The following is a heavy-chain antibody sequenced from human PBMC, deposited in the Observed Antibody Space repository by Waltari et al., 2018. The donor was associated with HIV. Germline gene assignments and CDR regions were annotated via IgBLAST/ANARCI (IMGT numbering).Heavy chain of an antibody. J-gene: IGHJ4*02. CDR1: EYTFTDHQ. D-gene: IGHD3-22*01. CDR2: INPNSGNT. CDR3: ARDLIFYYDTSDYYPFDY. Sequence: QVQLVQSGAEVKKPGASVKAPCTASEYTFTDHQMHWVRQAPGQGLEWLGWINPNSGNTIYAQNFQGRVSMTRDTSIRTAYMELSRLRSDDTAVYYCARDLIFYYDTSDYYPFDYWGQGTLVTVSS. V-gene: IGHV1-2*02.